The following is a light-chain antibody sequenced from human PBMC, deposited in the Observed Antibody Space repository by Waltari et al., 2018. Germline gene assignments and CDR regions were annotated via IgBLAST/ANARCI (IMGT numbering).Light chain of an antibody. CDR1: QTILYSGNNRQC. V-gene: IGKV4-1*01. J-gene: IGKJ5*01. CDR2: WAS. Sequence: IVMTQSPASLAVSLGERATINCKSSQTILYSGNNRQCLAWYQQKPGQPPRLLIYWASARESGVPDRFSGSGSGTDFTLTISSLQAEDVAVYYCQQYSSPSSITFGQGTRLEIK. CDR3: QQYSSPSSIT.